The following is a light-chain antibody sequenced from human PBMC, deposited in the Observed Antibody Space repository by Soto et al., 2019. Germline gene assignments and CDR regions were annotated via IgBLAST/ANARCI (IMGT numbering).Light chain of an antibody. V-gene: IGKV3-20*01. CDR1: QSVSSSY. CDR2: GAS. CDR3: QQYGYSFRA. Sequence: EILLTQSPGTLSLSPGERATLSCRPSQSVSSSYLSWYQLKPGQAPRLLIYGASSRATGIPDRFSGSGSGTDFTLTISRLEPEDFAVYYCQQYGYSFRAFGQGTKVEL. J-gene: IGKJ1*01.